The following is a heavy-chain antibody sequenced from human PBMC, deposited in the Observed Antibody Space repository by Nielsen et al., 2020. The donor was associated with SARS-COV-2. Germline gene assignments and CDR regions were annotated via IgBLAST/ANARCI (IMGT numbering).Heavy chain of an antibody. J-gene: IGHJ3*02. D-gene: IGHD6-13*01. Sequence: SLKISCAASGFTFDDYAMHWVRQAPGKGLEWVSGISWNSGSIGYADSVKGRFTISRDNAKNSLYLQMNSLRAEDTALYYCAKDSSSWYEAFDIWGQGTMVTVSS. V-gene: IGHV3-9*01. CDR1: GFTFDDYA. CDR3: AKDSSSWYEAFDI. CDR2: ISWNSGSI.